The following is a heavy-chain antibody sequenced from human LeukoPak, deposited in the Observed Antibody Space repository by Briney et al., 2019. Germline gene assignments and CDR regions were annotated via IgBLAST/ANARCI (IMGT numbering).Heavy chain of an antibody. Sequence: PGGSLRLSCADSGLTFRASVIRWGRQAPGKGLEWVSAISGSGGTTYYADSVKGRFTISRDNSKNTLSLQMNSMRADDTAVYYPAITGQIVGVPAAMVCFQHWGQGTLVTVSS. CDR1: GLTFRASV. D-gene: IGHD2-2*01. CDR2: ISGSGGTT. CDR3: AITGQIVGVPAAMVCFQH. J-gene: IGHJ1*01. V-gene: IGHV3-23*01.